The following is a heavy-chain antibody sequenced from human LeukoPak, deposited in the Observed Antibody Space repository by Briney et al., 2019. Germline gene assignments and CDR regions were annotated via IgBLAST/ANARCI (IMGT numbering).Heavy chain of an antibody. CDR1: GFTFSSYG. CDR2: ISYDGSNK. CDR3: SRDFNGRNDF. V-gene: IGHV3-30*03. D-gene: IGHD1-14*01. Sequence: GGSLRLSCASSGFTFSSYGMHWVRQAPGKGLEWVAVISYDGSNKYYADSVKGRFTISRDNAKNTLSLEMNSLGDEDTAVYYCSRDFNGRNDFWGQGTLVTVSS. J-gene: IGHJ4*02.